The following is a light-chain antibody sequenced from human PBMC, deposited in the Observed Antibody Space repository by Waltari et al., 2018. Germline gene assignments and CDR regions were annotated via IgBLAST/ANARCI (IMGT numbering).Light chain of an antibody. V-gene: IGKV3-15*01. Sequence: IVMTQSPATLSVSPGERATPPCRASQSVGGYLAWYQQKPGQAPRLLIYGASTGVTGLPAGFSGSGSETAFTLTIGSVQSEDFAVYYCQQYNDWPLYTFGQGTKLEIK. CDR3: QQYNDWPLYT. CDR2: GAS. CDR1: QSVGGY. J-gene: IGKJ2*01.